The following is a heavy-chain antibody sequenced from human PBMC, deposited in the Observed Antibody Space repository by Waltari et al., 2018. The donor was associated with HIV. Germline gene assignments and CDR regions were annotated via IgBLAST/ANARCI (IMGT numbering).Heavy chain of an antibody. J-gene: IGHJ2*01. D-gene: IGHD3-22*01. CDR3: ARHNGSGGYYYNLYWYCDL. CDR2: IYYSGST. Sequence: QLQLQESGPGLVKPSETLSLTCTVSGGSISSSSYSWGWIRQPPGKGLEWIGNIYYSGSTYYNPSLKSRVTIAVDTSKNQFSLKLTSVTAADTAVYYCARHNGSGGYYYNLYWYCDLWGRGSVVTVSS. CDR1: GGSISSSSYS. V-gene: IGHV4-39*01.